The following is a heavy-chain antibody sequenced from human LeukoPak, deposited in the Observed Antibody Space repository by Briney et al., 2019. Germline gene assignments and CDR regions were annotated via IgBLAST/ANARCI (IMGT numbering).Heavy chain of an antibody. CDR1: GFSFDDYA. D-gene: IGHD3/OR15-3a*01. CDR3: AKEIEKRTGYYYYGMDG. CDR2: ISGDGGST. V-gene: IGHV3-43*02. J-gene: IGHJ6*02. Sequence: EGSLRLSCTASGFSFDDYAMHWVRQAPGKGLEWVSLISGDGGSTYYADSVKGRFTISRDNSKNSLYLHMNSLRTEDTALYYCAKEIEKRTGYYYYGMDGGGQGTTVTVSS.